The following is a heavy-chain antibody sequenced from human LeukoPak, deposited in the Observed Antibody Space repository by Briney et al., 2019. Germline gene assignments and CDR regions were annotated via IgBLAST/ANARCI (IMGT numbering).Heavy chain of an antibody. Sequence: SETLSLTCAVYGGSFSGYYWSWIRQPPGKGLEWIGEINHSGSTNYNPSLKSRVTISVDTSKNQFSLKLSSVTAADTAVYYCAKGLLWELRAFDIWGQGTMVTVSS. CDR2: INHSGST. J-gene: IGHJ3*02. D-gene: IGHD1-26*01. CDR3: AKGLLWELRAFDI. V-gene: IGHV4-34*01. CDR1: GGSFSGYY.